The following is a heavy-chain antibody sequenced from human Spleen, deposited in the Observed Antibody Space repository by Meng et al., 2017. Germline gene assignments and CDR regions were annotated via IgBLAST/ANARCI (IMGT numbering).Heavy chain of an antibody. CDR1: GFTFGDYA. V-gene: IGHV3-73*01. CDR3: TRQQSGLVGGDYYYGMDV. CDR2: IRSKANSYAT. J-gene: IGHJ6*02. D-gene: IGHD3-10*01. Sequence: GGSLRLSCTASGFTFGDYAMHWVRQASGKGLEWVGRIRSKANSYATAYAASVKGRFTISRDDSKNTAYLQMNSLKTEDTAVYYCTRQQSGLVGGDYYYGMDVWGQGTTVTVSS.